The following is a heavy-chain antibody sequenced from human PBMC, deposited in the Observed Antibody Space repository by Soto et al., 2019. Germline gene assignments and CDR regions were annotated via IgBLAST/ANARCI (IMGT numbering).Heavy chain of an antibody. D-gene: IGHD6-13*01. CDR3: ARWLGYSSSWHPLNYYYGMDV. V-gene: IGHV1-2*02. J-gene: IGHJ6*02. Sequence: ASVKVSCKASGYTFTGYNMHWVRQAPGQGLEWMGWINPNSGGTNYAQKFQGRVTMTRDTSISTAYMELSRLRSDDMAVYYCARWLGYSSSWHPLNYYYGMDVWGQGTTVTVSS. CDR2: INPNSGGT. CDR1: GYTFTGYN.